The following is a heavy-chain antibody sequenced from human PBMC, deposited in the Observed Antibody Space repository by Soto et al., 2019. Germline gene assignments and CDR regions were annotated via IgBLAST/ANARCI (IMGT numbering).Heavy chain of an antibody. J-gene: IGHJ4*02. CDR3: ARDDHGVFLHY. D-gene: IGHD2-8*01. V-gene: IGHV1-18*01. CDR1: GYTFTSYG. Sequence: QVQLLQSGAEVKKPGASVKVSCKASGYTFTSYGISWVRQAPGQGLDWLGWISAYNGNTNYAQKLQGRVTTTTDTSTSTAYMELRSLGPDDTAVYYCARDDHGVFLHYWGQGTLVTVSS. CDR2: ISAYNGNT.